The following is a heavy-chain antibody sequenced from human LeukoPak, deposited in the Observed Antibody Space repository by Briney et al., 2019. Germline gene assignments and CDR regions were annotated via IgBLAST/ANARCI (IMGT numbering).Heavy chain of an antibody. Sequence: SETLSLTCAVYGGSFSGYYWSWIRQPPGKGLEWIGEINHSGSTNYNPSLKSRVTISVDTSKNQFSLKLSSVTAADTAVYYCARGDITMVQGDIIGDAFDIRGQGTMVTVSS. J-gene: IGHJ3*02. V-gene: IGHV4-34*01. D-gene: IGHD3-10*01. CDR2: INHSGST. CDR1: GGSFSGYY. CDR3: ARGDITMVQGDIIGDAFDI.